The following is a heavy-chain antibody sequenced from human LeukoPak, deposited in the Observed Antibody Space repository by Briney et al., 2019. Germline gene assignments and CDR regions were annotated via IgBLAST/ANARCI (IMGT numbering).Heavy chain of an antibody. D-gene: IGHD2-15*01. J-gene: IGHJ3*01. CDR2: ISYDGRNK. V-gene: IGHV3-30*18. CDR1: EFTFNNHD. CDR3: AKPRDIDSWAFDV. Sequence: GGSLRLSCAASEFTFNNHDMHWVGQAPGKCMEWGAAISYDGRNKYYADSVKGRFTISRDNSKNTLNLQMNSLRTEDTAVFYCAKPRDIDSWAFDVWGQGTMVTVSS.